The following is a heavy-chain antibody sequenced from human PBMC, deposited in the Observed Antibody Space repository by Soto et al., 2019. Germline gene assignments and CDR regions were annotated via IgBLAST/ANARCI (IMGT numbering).Heavy chain of an antibody. D-gene: IGHD2-2*01. J-gene: IGHJ6*02. V-gene: IGHV3-30*18. CDR1: GFTFSSYG. Sequence: QVQLVESGGGVVQPGRSLRLSCAASGFTFSSYGMNWVRQAPGKGLEWVALISYDGITKYYADSVKGRFTISRDNSKNTQKLQLNILRPEDTAVYYSAKGRDIVLLPGAIGPDYWYGGDVWGLGTTVTVSS. CDR2: ISYDGITK. CDR3: AKGRDIVLLPGAIGPDYWYGGDV.